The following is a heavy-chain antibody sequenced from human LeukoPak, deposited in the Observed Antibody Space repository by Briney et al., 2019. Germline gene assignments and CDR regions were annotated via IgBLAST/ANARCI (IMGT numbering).Heavy chain of an antibody. J-gene: IGHJ1*01. CDR3: ARDIAARPEYFQH. Sequence: GGSLRLSCAASGVTFSSYAMHWVRQAPGKGLEWVAVISYDGSNKYYADSVKGRFTISRDNSKNTLYLQMNSLRAEDTAVYYCARDIAARPEYFQHWGQGTLVTVSS. CDR1: GVTFSSYA. D-gene: IGHD6-6*01. V-gene: IGHV3-30*04. CDR2: ISYDGSNK.